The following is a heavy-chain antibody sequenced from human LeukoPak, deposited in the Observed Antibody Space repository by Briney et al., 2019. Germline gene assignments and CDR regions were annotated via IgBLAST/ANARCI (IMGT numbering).Heavy chain of an antibody. CDR1: GFTFSSYG. J-gene: IGHJ4*02. Sequence: PGGSLRLSCAASGFTFSSYGMHWVRQAPGKGLEWVAFIRYDGSNKYYADSVKGRFTISRDNSKNTLYLQMKSLRAEDTAVYYCARALSWYEKYFDYWGQGTLVTVSS. D-gene: IGHD6-13*01. V-gene: IGHV3-30*02. CDR3: ARALSWYEKYFDY. CDR2: IRYDGSNK.